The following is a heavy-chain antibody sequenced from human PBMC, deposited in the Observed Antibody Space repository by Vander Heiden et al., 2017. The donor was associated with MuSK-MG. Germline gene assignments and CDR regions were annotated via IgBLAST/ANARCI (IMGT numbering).Heavy chain of an antibody. CDR3: ATSNFMIY. CDR2: IRASDGNT. D-gene: IGHD3-16*01. Sequence: EVQLLESGGGLVQPGGSLRLSCAASGFTFSSYAMGWVRQAPGKGLEWVSTIRASDGNTNYADSVKGRFTISRDNSKNTLYQQMDSLRAEDTAIYYCATSNFMIYWGQGTLVTVSS. CDR1: GFTFSSYA. V-gene: IGHV3-23*01. J-gene: IGHJ4*02.